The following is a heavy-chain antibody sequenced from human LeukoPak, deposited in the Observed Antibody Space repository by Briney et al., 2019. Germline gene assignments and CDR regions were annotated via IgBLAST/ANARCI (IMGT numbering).Heavy chain of an antibody. V-gene: IGHV3-30-3*01. J-gene: IGHJ6*02. Sequence: GGSRRLSCAASGFTFSSYAMHWVRQAPGKGVEWVAVISYDGSNKYYADSVKGRFTISRDNSKNTLYLQMNSLRAEDTAVYYCARDRKSTLFYYYYGMDVWGQGTTVTVSS. D-gene: IGHD3-10*01. CDR3: ARDRKSTLFYYYYGMDV. CDR2: ISYDGSNK. CDR1: GFTFSSYA.